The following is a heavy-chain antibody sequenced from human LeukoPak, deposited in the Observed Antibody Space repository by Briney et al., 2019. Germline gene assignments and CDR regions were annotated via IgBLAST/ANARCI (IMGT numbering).Heavy chain of an antibody. V-gene: IGHV4-59*01. Sequence: SETLSLTCAVYGGSFSGYYWSWIRQPPGKGLEWIGYIYYSGSTNYNPSLKSRVTISVDTSKNQFSLKLSSVTAADTAVYYCARTPPPYDSPFDYWGQGTLVTVSS. D-gene: IGHD3-3*01. J-gene: IGHJ4*02. CDR2: IYYSGST. CDR1: GGSFSGYY. CDR3: ARTPPPYDSPFDY.